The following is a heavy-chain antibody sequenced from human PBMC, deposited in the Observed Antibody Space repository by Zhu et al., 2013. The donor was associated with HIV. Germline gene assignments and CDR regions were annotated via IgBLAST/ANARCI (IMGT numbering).Heavy chain of an antibody. V-gene: IGHV1-69*01. Sequence: QVQLVQSGAEVKKPGSSVKVSCKASGGTFSSYAISWVRQAPGQGLEWMGGIIPIFGTANYAQKFQGRVTITADESTSTAYMELSSLRSEDTAVYYCARVCPPPISRYCSSTSCLELTYYYYGMDVWGRRTDGHRLL. CDR3: ARVCPPPISRYCSSTSCLELTYYYYGMDV. CDR2: IIPIFGTA. J-gene: IGHJ6*02. D-gene: IGHD2-2*01. CDR1: GGTFSSYA.